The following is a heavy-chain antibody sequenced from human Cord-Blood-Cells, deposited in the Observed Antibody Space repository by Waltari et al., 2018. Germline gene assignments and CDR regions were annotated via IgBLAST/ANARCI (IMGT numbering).Heavy chain of an antibody. CDR1: GYTFTSYD. CDR2: MNPNSGNT. CDR3: ARGRGYYDSSGYYPFDY. V-gene: IGHV1-8*01. J-gene: IGHJ4*02. D-gene: IGHD3-22*01. Sequence: QVQLVHSGAEVKKPGASVKVSCKASGYTFTSYDINWVRQATGQGLEWMGWMNPNSGNTGYAQKFQGRVTMTRNTSISTAYMELSSLRSEDTAVYYCARGRGYYDSSGYYPFDYWGQGTLVTVSS.